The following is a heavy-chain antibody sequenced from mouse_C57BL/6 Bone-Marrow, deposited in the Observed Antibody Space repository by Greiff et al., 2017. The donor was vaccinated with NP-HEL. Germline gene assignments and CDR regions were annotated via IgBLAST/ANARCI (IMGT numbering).Heavy chain of an antibody. Sequence: EVQLQQSGPELVKPGASVKISCKASGYSFTGYYMNWVKQSPEKSLEWIGEINPSTGGTTYNQKFKAKATLTVDKSSSTAYMQLKSLTAEDSAVYECALRVTTADWGQGTRVTVSA. V-gene: IGHV1-42*01. CDR1: GYSFTGYY. D-gene: IGHD2-2*01. J-gene: IGHJ3*01. CDR2: INPSTGGT. CDR3: ALRVTTAD.